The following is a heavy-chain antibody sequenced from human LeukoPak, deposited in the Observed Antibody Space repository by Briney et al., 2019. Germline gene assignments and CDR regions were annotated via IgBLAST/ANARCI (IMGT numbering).Heavy chain of an antibody. V-gene: IGHV1-46*01. D-gene: IGHD5-24*01. CDR3: ASPTRAFPSPLDAFDI. Sequence: ASVKVSCKASGYTFTSYYMHWVRQAPGQGLEWMGIINPSGGSTSYAQKFQGRATMTRDTSTSTVYMELSSLRSEDTAVYYCASPTRAFPSPLDAFDIWGQGTMVTVSS. CDR1: GYTFTSYY. CDR2: INPSGGST. J-gene: IGHJ3*02.